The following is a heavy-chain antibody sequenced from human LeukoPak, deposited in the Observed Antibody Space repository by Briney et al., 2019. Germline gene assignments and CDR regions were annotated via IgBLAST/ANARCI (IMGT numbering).Heavy chain of an antibody. CDR1: GGSFSGYY. Sequence: SETLSLTCAVYGGSFSGYYWSWIRQPPGKGLESIGEINHSGSTNYNPSLKSRVTISVDTSKNQFSLKLSSVTAADTAVYYCARRRYYYGSGSYIDYWGQGTLVTVSS. V-gene: IGHV4-34*01. CDR3: ARRRYYYGSGSYIDY. CDR2: INHSGST. J-gene: IGHJ4*02. D-gene: IGHD3-10*01.